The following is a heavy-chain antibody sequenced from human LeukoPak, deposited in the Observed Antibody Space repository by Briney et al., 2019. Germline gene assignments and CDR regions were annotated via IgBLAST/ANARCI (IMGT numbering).Heavy chain of an antibody. Sequence: PGGSLRLSCSASGFTFSSFCMTWVRQAPGKGLEWVANIKQDGSEKYYVDSVKGRFTISRDNAKNSLYLQMNSLRAEDTAVYFCAKSDSGDYTRIFDYWGQGTLVTVSS. D-gene: IGHD4-17*01. V-gene: IGHV3-7*01. J-gene: IGHJ4*02. CDR3: AKSDSGDYTRIFDY. CDR1: GFTFSSFC. CDR2: IKQDGSEK.